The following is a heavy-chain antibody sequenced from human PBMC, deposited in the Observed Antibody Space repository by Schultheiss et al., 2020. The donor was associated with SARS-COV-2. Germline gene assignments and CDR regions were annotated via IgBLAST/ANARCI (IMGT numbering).Heavy chain of an antibody. CDR3: ARLKGGDYVGYLHWFDP. CDR1: GGSISSYY. CDR2: INHSGST. D-gene: IGHD4-17*01. V-gene: IGHV4-34*01. Sequence: SETLSLTCTVSGGSISSYYWSWIRQPPGKGLEWIGEINHSGSTNYNPSLKSRVTISVDTSKNQFSLKLSSVTAADTAVYYCARLKGGDYVGYLHWFDPWGQGTLVTV. J-gene: IGHJ5*02.